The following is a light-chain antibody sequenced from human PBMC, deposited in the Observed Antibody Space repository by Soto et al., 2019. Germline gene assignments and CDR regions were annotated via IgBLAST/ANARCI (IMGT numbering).Light chain of an antibody. J-gene: IGKJ5*01. CDR1: QSVAGN. Sequence: EIVMTQSPATLSVSPGERATLSCRASQSVAGNLAWYQQKPGQAPRLLIYGASTRGTGIPARFSGSGSGTAFTLPISGLQSEDFAVYYCQQYNNWPPITFGQGTRLEIK. CDR3: QQYNNWPPIT. V-gene: IGKV3-15*01. CDR2: GAS.